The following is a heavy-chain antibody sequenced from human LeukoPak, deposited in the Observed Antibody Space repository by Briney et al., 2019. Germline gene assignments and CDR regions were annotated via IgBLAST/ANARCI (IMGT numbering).Heavy chain of an antibody. V-gene: IGHV3-23*01. Sequence: PGGSLRLSYAASGFNFSSNAMAWVRQAPGKGLEWVSAISGISGKTYYADSLKGRLTISRDNSKNTLYLQMSSLRVDDTAVYYCAKWGCSGGHCYPFDYWGQGTLVTVSS. D-gene: IGHD2-15*01. CDR2: ISGISGKT. J-gene: IGHJ4*02. CDR3: AKWGCSGGHCYPFDY. CDR1: GFNFSSNA.